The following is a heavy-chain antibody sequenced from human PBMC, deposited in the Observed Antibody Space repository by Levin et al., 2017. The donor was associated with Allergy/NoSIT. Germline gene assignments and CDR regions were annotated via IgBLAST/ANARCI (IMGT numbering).Heavy chain of an antibody. J-gene: IGHJ6*02. CDR2: IIPIFGTA. D-gene: IGHD5-12*01. Sequence: SVKVSCKASGGTFSSYAISWVRQAPGQGLEWMGGIIPIFGTANYAQKFQGRVTITADESTSTAYMELSSLRSEDTAVYYCASKEVATITSSYYYYGMDVWGQGTTVTASS. CDR3: ASKEVATITSSYYYYGMDV. V-gene: IGHV1-69*13. CDR1: GGTFSSYA.